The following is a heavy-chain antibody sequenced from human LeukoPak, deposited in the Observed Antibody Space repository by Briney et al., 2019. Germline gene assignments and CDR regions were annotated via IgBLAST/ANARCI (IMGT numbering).Heavy chain of an antibody. J-gene: IGHJ3*02. CDR2: IYYSGNT. Sequence: SETLSLTCTVSGGSISSYYWSWIRQPPGKGLKCFGYIYYSGNTNYNPSLKSRVSKSVDTSKTQFSLNLNSVTAADTAVYYCARQDRISGSFDIWGQGTMVTVSS. CDR3: ARQDRISGSFDI. CDR1: GGSISSYY. D-gene: IGHD3-10*01. V-gene: IGHV4-59*01.